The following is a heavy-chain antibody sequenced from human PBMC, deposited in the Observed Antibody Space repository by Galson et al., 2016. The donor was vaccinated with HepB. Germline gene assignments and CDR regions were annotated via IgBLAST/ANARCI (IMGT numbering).Heavy chain of an antibody. Sequence: TLSLTCTVSGGSISSTNHFWSWIRQPPGKALEWIGYIYHSGAAHYNPSLKSRVTLSVDTSKNQFSLRLSAVTAADTAVYYCAREVITGADDALDIWGQGTMVTVSS. CDR1: GGSISSTNHF. CDR3: AREVITGADDALDI. V-gene: IGHV4-30-4*08. CDR2: IYHSGAA. D-gene: IGHD1-14*01. J-gene: IGHJ3*02.